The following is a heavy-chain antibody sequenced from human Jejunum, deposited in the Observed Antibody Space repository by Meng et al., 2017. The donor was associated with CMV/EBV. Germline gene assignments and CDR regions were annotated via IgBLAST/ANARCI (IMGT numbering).Heavy chain of an antibody. CDR2: IYYSGST. CDR1: GGSISSYY. Sequence: VYGGSISSYYWSWIRQPPGKGLEWSGYIYYSGSTNYNPSLKSRVTISVDTSKNQFSLRLSSVTAADTAVYYCARATGFQLRNFDYWGQGTLVTVSS. CDR3: ARATGFQLRNFDY. D-gene: IGHD4-23*01. V-gene: IGHV4-59*01. J-gene: IGHJ4*02.